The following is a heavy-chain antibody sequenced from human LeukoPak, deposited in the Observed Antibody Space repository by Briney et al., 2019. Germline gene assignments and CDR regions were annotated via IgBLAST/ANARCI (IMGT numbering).Heavy chain of an antibody. CDR1: GGSISSTSYF. CDR2: IYYSGAT. Sequence: PSETLSLTCTVSGGSISSTSYFWDWIRQPPGKGLEWIGSIYYSGATYNNPALRSRVSISVDTSKNQFSLNLSSVTAADTAVYYCARRSVYGGNWNAFDIWGQGTMVTVSS. CDR3: ARRSVYGGNWNAFDI. V-gene: IGHV4-39*01. J-gene: IGHJ3*02. D-gene: IGHD4-23*01.